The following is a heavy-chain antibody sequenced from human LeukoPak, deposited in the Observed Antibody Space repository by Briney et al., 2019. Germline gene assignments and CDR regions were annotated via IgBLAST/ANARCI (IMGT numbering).Heavy chain of an antibody. D-gene: IGHD3-10*01. CDR1: GITLSNYG. CDR3: AKRGVVIRVILVGFHKEAYCSDS. J-gene: IGHJ4*02. CDR2: ISGSGGST. V-gene: IGHV3-23*01. Sequence: GGSLRLSCAVSGITLSNYGMSWVRQAPGKGLEWVAGISGSGGSTNYADSVKGRFTISRDSAKNTLYLQMNRLRAGDTAVYFCAKRGVVIRVILVGFHKEAYCSDSWGQGALVTVSS.